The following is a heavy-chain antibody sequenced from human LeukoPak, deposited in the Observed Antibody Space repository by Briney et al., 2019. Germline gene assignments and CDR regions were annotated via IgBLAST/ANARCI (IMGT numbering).Heavy chain of an antibody. CDR2: IYHSGST. CDR3: ARGWRDYLFDY. V-gene: IGHV4-30-2*01. Sequence: PSQTLPLTCAVSGGSISSGGYSWSWIRQPPGKGLEWIGYIYHSGSTYYNPSLKSRVTISVDRSKNQFSLKLSPVTAADTAVYYCARGWRDYLFDYWGQGTLVTVSS. CDR1: GGSISSGGYS. J-gene: IGHJ4*02. D-gene: IGHD5-24*01.